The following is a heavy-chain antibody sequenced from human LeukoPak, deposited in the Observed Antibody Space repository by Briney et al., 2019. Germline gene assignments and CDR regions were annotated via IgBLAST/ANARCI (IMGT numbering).Heavy chain of an antibody. CDR1: GYTLTELS. V-gene: IGHV1-24*01. CDR3: ARPDYGDYAITLQH. D-gene: IGHD4-17*01. J-gene: IGHJ1*01. CDR2: FDPEDGET. Sequence: RASVKVSCKVSGYTLTELSMHWVRQAPGKGLEWMGGFDPEDGETIYAQKFQGRVTMTEDTSTDTAYMELSSLRSEDTAVYYCARPDYGDYAITLQHWGQGTLVTVSS.